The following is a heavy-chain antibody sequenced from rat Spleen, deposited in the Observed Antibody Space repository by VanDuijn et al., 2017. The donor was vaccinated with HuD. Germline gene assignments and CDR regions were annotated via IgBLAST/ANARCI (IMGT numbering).Heavy chain of an antibody. CDR2: ISTGGGNT. CDR3: TRARGYNNYWYFDF. CDR1: GFTFSNYD. D-gene: IGHD1-4*01. V-gene: IGHV5S13*01. J-gene: IGHJ1*01. Sequence: EVQLVESGGGLVQPGRSLKLSCAASGFTFSNYDMAWVRQAPTKGLEWIASISTGGGNTYYRDSVKGRFTISRDNAKNTQYLQMDSLRSEDTATYYCTRARGYNNYWYFDFWGPGTMVTVSS.